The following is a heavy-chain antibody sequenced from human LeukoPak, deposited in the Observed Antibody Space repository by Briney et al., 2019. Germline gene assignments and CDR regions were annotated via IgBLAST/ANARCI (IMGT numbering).Heavy chain of an antibody. J-gene: IGHJ4*02. CDR3: ARDGPTAAPFDY. V-gene: IGHV1-46*01. CDR2: INPSGGST. D-gene: IGHD2-2*01. Sequence: ASVKVSCKSSGYXVTSYDMRWVRQAPGQGLEWMGIINPSGGSTSYAQRFQGRVAMTRDTSTTTVYMEVNSLTSEGTAVYFCARDGPTAAPFDYWGQGTLVTVSS. CDR1: GYXVTSYD.